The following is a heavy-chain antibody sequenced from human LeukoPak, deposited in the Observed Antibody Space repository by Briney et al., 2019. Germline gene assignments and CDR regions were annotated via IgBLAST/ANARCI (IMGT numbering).Heavy chain of an antibody. D-gene: IGHD6-13*01. CDR3: QGSSWNYYYYGMDV. CDR1: GFTFSSYA. J-gene: IGHJ6*02. V-gene: IGHV3-23*01. Sequence: GGSLRLSCAASGFTFSSYAMSWVRQAPGKGLEWVSAISGSAGSTYYADSVKGRFTISRDNSKNTLYLQMNSLRAEDTAVYYCQGSSWNYYYYGMDVWGQGTTVTVSS. CDR2: ISGSAGST.